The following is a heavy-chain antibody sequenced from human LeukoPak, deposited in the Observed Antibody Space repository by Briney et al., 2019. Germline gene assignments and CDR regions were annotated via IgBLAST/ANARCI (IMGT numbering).Heavy chain of an antibody. J-gene: IGHJ6*03. Sequence: SVKVSCKASGYTFTSYAMNWVRQAPGQGLEWMGGIIPIFGTANYAQKFQGRVTITTDESTSTAYMELSSLRSEDTAVYYCARVYSGYAKGYHYYYYMDVWGKGTTVTVSS. V-gene: IGHV1-69*05. CDR1: GYTFTSYA. D-gene: IGHD5-12*01. CDR2: IIPIFGTA. CDR3: ARVYSGYAKGYHYYYYMDV.